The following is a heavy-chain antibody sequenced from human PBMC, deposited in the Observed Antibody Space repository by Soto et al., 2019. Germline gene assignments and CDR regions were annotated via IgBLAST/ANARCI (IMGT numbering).Heavy chain of an antibody. CDR1: GGSINNNYYY. V-gene: IGHV4-39*01. CDR3: VRLIGNSWLDS. Sequence: SETLSLTCTVSGGSINNNYYYWGWVRQPPGKGLEWIASISRSGTTYYNPSLKSRVTKSIDISNNQVSLHLNSVTPDDTAVYYCVRLIGNSWLDSWGQGTLVTVSS. CDR2: ISRSGTT. J-gene: IGHJ5*01.